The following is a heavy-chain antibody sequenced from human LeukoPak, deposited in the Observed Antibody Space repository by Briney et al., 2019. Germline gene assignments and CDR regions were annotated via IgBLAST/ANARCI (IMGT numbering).Heavy chain of an antibody. Sequence: TGGSLRLSCAASGFSFSSFGMSWVRQAPGRGLQWVSSISGDGRDTFYADSVKGRFTVSRDNSKNTLYLQMNSLRAEDTAVYYCARDRLDIVDWGQGTLVTVSS. CDR1: GFSFSSFG. D-gene: IGHD5-12*01. J-gene: IGHJ4*02. CDR3: ARDRLDIVD. CDR2: ISGDGRDT. V-gene: IGHV3-23*01.